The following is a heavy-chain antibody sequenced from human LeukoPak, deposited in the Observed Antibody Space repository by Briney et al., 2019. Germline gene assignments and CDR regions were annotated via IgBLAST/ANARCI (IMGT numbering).Heavy chain of an antibody. V-gene: IGHV3-7*01. Sequence: GGSLRLSCAASGLTFSNYWMSWVRQAPGKGLGWVANIKQDGSEKYYVDSVKGRFTISRDNAKNSLYLQMNSLRAEDTAVYYCARTPSIATLDYWGQGTLVTVSS. J-gene: IGHJ4*02. CDR2: IKQDGSEK. D-gene: IGHD6-6*01. CDR3: ARTPSIATLDY. CDR1: GLTFSNYW.